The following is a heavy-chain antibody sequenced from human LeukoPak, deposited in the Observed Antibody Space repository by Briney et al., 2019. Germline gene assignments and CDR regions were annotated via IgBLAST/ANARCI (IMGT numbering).Heavy chain of an antibody. J-gene: IGHJ3*02. CDR2: ISSSSSTV. D-gene: IGHD3-16*02. CDR1: GFTFSSYS. V-gene: IGHV3-48*01. CDR3: ARVRSLNDAFDI. Sequence: GGSLRLSCAASGFTFSSYSMNRVRQAPGKGLEWVSYISSSSSTVYYADSVKGRFTISRDNAKDSLYLQMNSLRAEDTAVFYCARVRSLNDAFDIWGQGTMVTVSS.